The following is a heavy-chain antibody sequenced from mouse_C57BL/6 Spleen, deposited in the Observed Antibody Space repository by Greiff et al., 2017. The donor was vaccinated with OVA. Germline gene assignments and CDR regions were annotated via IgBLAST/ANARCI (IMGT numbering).Heavy chain of an antibody. J-gene: IGHJ4*01. D-gene: IGHD2-10*01. V-gene: IGHV1-15*01. CDR3: TRRERAYSGAMDY. Sequence: QVQLKQSGAELVRPGASVTLSCKASGYTFTDYEMHWVKQTPVHGLEWIGAIDPETGGTAYNQKFKGKAILTADKSSSTAYMELRSLTSEDSAVYYCTRRERAYSGAMDYWGQGTSVTVSS. CDR1: GYTFTDYE. CDR2: IDPETGGT.